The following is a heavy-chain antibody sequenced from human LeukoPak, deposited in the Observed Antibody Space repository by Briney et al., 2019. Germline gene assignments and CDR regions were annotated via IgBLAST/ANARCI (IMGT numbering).Heavy chain of an antibody. Sequence: SETLSLTCTVSGGSITSNTYYWGWIRQPPGQGLEWIGNIYYSGSTYYNPSLKSRLTMSVDTSKNQFSLELRSVTAADTALYYCASLRVPGDFDYWGQGTLVTVSS. V-gene: IGHV4-39*01. CDR1: GGSITSNTYY. CDR2: IYYSGST. J-gene: IGHJ4*02. CDR3: ASLRVPGDFDY.